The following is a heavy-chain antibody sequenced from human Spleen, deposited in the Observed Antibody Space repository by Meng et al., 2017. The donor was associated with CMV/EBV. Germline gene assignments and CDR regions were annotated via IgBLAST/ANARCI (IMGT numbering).Heavy chain of an antibody. CDR3: ARNADACSGGACPSWWVDP. CDR2: INPSNGDT. J-gene: IGHJ5*02. D-gene: IGHD2-15*01. Sequence: FVDYYIHWVRQAPGQGPEWMGWINPSNGDTDYAHNFQGRVTMTRDTSISTVSMELNSLTSDDTAMYYCARNADACSGGACPSWWVDPWGQGTLVTVSS. CDR1: FVDYY. V-gene: IGHV1-2*02.